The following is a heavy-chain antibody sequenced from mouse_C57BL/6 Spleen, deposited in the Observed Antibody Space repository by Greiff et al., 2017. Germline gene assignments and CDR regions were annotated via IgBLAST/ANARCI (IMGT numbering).Heavy chain of an antibody. CDR2: INPNNGTT. D-gene: IGHD1-1*01. Sequence: VQLQQSGPELVKPGASVKISCKASGYSFTDYNMNWVKQSNGKSLEWIGVINPNNGTTSYNQKFKGQATLTVDQSSSTDYMPLNRLTSEASAVYYCARDYYGSLDYWGQGTTLTVSS. CDR1: GYSFTDYN. V-gene: IGHV1-39*01. CDR3: ARDYYGSLDY. J-gene: IGHJ2*01.